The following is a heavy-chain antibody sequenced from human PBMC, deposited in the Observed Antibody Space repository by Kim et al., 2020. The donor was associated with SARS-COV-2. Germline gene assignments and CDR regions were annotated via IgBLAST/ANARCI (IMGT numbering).Heavy chain of an antibody. CDR3: ARGRYGSGSYYNY. J-gene: IGHJ4*02. D-gene: IGHD3-10*01. Sequence: YNPSLKSRVTISVDTSKNQFSLKLSSLTAADTAVYYCARGRYGSGSYYNYWGQGTLVTVSS. V-gene: IGHV4-34*01.